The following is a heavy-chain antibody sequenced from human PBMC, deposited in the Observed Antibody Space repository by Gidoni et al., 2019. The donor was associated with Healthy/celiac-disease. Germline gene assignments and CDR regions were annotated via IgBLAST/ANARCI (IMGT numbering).Heavy chain of an antibody. Sequence: QLQLQESGPGLVKPSETLSLTCTVSGGPISSSSYYWGWIRQPPGKGLEWIGSIYYSGSTYYNPSLKSRVTISVDTSKNQFSLKLSSVTAADTAVYYCASSVAVYYFDYWGQGTLVTVSS. CDR2: IYYSGST. D-gene: IGHD2-21*01. J-gene: IGHJ4*02. V-gene: IGHV4-39*01. CDR1: GGPISSSSYY. CDR3: ASSVAVYYFDY.